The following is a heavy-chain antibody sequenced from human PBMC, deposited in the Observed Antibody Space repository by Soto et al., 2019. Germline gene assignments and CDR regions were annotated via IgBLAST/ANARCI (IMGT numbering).Heavy chain of an antibody. CDR3: AKPLLCSGGNCYLFDY. J-gene: IGHJ4*02. V-gene: IGHV3-23*01. CDR2: ISGSGGST. Sequence: PGGSLRLSCAASGFTFSSYAMSWVRQAPGKGLEWVSAISGSGGSTYYADSVKGRFTISRDNSKNTLYLQMNSLRAEDTAVYYCAKPLLCSGGNCYLFDYWSQGTLVTVSS. CDR1: GFTFSSYA. D-gene: IGHD2-15*01.